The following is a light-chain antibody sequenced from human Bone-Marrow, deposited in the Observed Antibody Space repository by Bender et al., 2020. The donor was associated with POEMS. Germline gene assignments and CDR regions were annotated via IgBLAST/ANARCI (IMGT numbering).Light chain of an antibody. J-gene: IGLJ1*01. V-gene: IGLV2-14*01. CDR3: SSYRSGSTIYV. CDR1: SSDVGDYNY. CDR2: DVS. Sequence: QSVLTQPASVSGSPGQSITISCTGTSSDVGDYNYVSWYQLNPGKAPKLIIYDVSNRPSGVSNRFSGSKSGNTASLTISGLQAEDESDYYCSSYRSGSTIYVFGTGTKVTVL.